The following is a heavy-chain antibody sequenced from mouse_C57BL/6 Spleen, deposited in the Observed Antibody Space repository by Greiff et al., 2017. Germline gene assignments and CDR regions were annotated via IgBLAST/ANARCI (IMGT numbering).Heavy chain of an antibody. CDR1: GYAFSSSW. J-gene: IGHJ2*01. CDR3: ARGGNGNYGFDY. V-gene: IGHV1-82*01. CDR2: IYPGDGDT. Sequence: QVQLQQSGPELVKPGASVKISCKASGYAFSSSWMNWVKQRPGKGLEWIGRIYPGDGDTNYNGKFKGKATLTADKSSSTAYMQLSSLTSEDSAVYVCARGGNGNYGFDYWGQGTTLTVSS. D-gene: IGHD2-1*01.